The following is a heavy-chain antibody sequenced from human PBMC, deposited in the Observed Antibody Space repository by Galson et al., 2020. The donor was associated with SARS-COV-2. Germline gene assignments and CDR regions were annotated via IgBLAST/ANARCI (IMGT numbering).Heavy chain of an antibody. V-gene: IGHV1-24*01. Sequence: ASVKVSCKVSGYTLTELSMHWVRQAPGKGLEWMGGFDPEDGETIYAQKFQGRVTITEDTSTDTAYMELSSLRSEDTAVYYCATGSVRGTPNWFDPWGQGTLVTVSS. CDR2: FDPEDGET. CDR3: ATGSVRGTPNWFDP. CDR1: GYTLTELS. D-gene: IGHD3-10*02. J-gene: IGHJ5*02.